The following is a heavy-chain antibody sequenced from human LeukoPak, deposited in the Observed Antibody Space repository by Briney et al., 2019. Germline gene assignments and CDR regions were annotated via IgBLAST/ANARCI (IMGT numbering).Heavy chain of an antibody. CDR3: ARGSKGYDILTGYPRPEYYFDY. D-gene: IGHD3-9*01. Sequence: ASVKVSCKASGYTFTSYGISWVRQAPGQGLEWMGWISAYNGNTNYAQKLQGRVTMTTDTSTSTAYMELRSLRSDDTAVYYCARGSKGYDILTGYPRPEYYFDYWGQGTLVTVSS. J-gene: IGHJ4*02. V-gene: IGHV1-18*01. CDR1: GYTFTSYG. CDR2: ISAYNGNT.